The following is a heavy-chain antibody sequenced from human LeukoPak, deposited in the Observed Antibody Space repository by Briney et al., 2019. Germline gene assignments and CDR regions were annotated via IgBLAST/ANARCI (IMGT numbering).Heavy chain of an antibody. CDR2: IYTSGST. Sequence: YPSETLSLTCTVSGGSISSYYWSWIRQPAGKGLEWIGRIYTSGSTNYNPSLKSRVTMSVDTSKNQFSLKLSSVTAADTAVYYCARDGSTSWFNWFDPWGQGTLVTVSS. D-gene: IGHD2-2*01. CDR3: ARDGSTSWFNWFDP. J-gene: IGHJ5*02. CDR1: GGSISSYY. V-gene: IGHV4-4*07.